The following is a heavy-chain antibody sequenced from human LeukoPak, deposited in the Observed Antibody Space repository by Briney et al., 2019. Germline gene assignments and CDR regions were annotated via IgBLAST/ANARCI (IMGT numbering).Heavy chain of an antibody. Sequence: SETLSLTCAVYGGSFSGYSWSWIRQPPGKGLEWIGEINHSGSTNYNPSLKSRVTISVDTSKNQFSLKLSSVTAADTAVYYCARGKGQDAFDIWGQGTMVTISS. CDR2: INHSGST. V-gene: IGHV4-34*01. J-gene: IGHJ3*02. CDR3: ARGKGQDAFDI. CDR1: GGSFSGYS.